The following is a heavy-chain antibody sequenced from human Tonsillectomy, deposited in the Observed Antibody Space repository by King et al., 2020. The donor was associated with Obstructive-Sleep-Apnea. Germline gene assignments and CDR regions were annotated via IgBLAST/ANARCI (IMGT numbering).Heavy chain of an antibody. J-gene: IGHJ2*01. CDR1: GFTFSGSA. CDR3: TRHFEMDYWYFDL. D-gene: IGHD5-24*01. V-gene: IGHV3-73*01. Sequence: FQLVQSGGGLVQPGGSLKLSCAASGFTFSGSAMHWVRQASGKGLEWVGRIRSKANSYATAYAASVKGRFTNSRDDSKNTAYLQMNSLKTGDTAVYYCTRHFEMDYWYFDLWGRGTLVTVSS. CDR2: IRSKANSYAT.